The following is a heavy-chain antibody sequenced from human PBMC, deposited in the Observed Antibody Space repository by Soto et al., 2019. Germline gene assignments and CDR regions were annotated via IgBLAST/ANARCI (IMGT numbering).Heavy chain of an antibody. Sequence: VGSLRLSCTASGFPFGHYAMSWVRQAPGKGLEWVAGISGGGDGTNYADSVKGRFTVSRDNSRNTLYLQMDSLRAEDTAIYYCAKDPRLQRAYWGQGTLVTVSS. V-gene: IGHV3-23*01. CDR1: GFPFGHYA. CDR2: ISGGGDGT. J-gene: IGHJ4*02. CDR3: AKDPRLQRAY. D-gene: IGHD4-4*01.